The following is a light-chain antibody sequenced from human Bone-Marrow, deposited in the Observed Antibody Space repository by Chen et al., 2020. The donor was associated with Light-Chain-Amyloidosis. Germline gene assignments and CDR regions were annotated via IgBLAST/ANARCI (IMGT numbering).Light chain of an antibody. V-gene: IGLV6-57*01. CDR2: EDD. J-gene: IGLJ3*02. Sequence: NFMLTQPHSVSESPGKTVIISGTRSSGSIATNYVQWYQQRPGSSPPTVIYEDDQRPSAVPDRFSGSIDRSSNSASLTISGLKTEDEADYYCQSYQGSSQGVFGGGTKLTVL. CDR1: SGSIATNY. CDR3: QSYQGSSQGV.